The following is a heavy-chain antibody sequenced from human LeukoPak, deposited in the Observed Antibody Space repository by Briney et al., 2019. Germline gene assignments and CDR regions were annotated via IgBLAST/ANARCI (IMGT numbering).Heavy chain of an antibody. Sequence: GGSLRLSCAASGFTFSSYWMTWVRQAPGKGPEWVANIKEDGSEKYYVDSVKGRFTISRGNARNSLYLQMNSLRAEDTAVYYCATDEYGGYFRHWGQGTLVTVSS. CDR1: GFTFSSYW. CDR3: ATDEYGGYFRH. CDR2: IKEDGSEK. D-gene: IGHD4/OR15-4a*01. V-gene: IGHV3-7*03. J-gene: IGHJ1*01.